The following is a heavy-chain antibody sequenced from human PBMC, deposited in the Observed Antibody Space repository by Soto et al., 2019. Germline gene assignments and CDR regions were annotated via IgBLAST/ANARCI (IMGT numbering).Heavy chain of an antibody. CDR3: AKDKRSGSYSRYFDY. CDR1: GFTFSSYG. CDR2: ISYDGSNK. D-gene: IGHD1-26*01. V-gene: IGHV3-30*18. Sequence: GGSLRLSCAASGFTFSSYGMHWVRQAPGKGLEWVAVISYDGSNKYYADSVKGRFTISRDNSKNTLYLQMNSLRAEDTAVYYCAKDKRSGSYSRYFDYWGQGT. J-gene: IGHJ4*02.